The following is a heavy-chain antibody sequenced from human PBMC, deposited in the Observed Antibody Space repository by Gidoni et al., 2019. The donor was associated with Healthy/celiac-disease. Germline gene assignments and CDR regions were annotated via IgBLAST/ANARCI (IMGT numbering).Heavy chain of an antibody. V-gene: IGHV3-30-3*01. J-gene: IGHJ3*02. D-gene: IGHD2-8*01. CDR1: GFTFSSYS. Sequence: QFQLVASGVCVVQPGRSLRLSCSASGFTFSSYSLHWVRQAPGKGLEWVAVISYDGSNKYYADSVKGRFTISRDNSKNTLYLQMNSLRAEDTAVYYCATQDYCTNGVCSTDAFDIWGQGTMVTVSS. CDR2: ISYDGSNK. CDR3: ATQDYCTNGVCSTDAFDI.